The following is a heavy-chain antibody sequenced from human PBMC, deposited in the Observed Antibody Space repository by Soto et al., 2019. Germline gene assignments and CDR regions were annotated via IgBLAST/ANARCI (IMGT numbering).Heavy chain of an antibody. Sequence: QVQLQESGPGLVKPSQTLSLTCTVSGGSISSGGYYWSWIRQHPGKGLEWIGYIYYSGSTYYNPFLKSRVTISVDTSKNQFSLKLSSVTAADTAVYYFARAGGYILTGYYKNFVYWGQGSLVTVSS. J-gene: IGHJ4*02. CDR3: ARAGGYILTGYYKNFVY. CDR2: IYYSGST. V-gene: IGHV4-31*03. CDR1: GGSISSGGYY. D-gene: IGHD3-9*01.